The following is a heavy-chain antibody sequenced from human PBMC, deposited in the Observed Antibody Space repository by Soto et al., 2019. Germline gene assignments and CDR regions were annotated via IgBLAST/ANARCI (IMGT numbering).Heavy chain of an antibody. V-gene: IGHV3-74*01. J-gene: IGHJ4*02. CDR3: ARGFDGDYVISFEY. CDR2: VKSDGSST. D-gene: IGHD4-17*01. CDR1: GFTFSNYW. Sequence: PGGSLRLSCVGSGFTFSNYWMHWVRQAPGKGLEWVSRVKSDGSSTSYADSVKGRFTISRDNAKNSLYLQMNSLRSDDTAVYYCARGFDGDYVISFEYWGQGTLVTVSS.